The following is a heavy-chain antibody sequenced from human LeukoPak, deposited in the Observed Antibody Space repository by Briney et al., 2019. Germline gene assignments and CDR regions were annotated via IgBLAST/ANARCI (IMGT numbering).Heavy chain of an antibody. J-gene: IGHJ5*02. V-gene: IGHV4-39*07. Sequence: SETLSLTCTVSGGSISTTSYYWGWIRQPPGKGLEWIGNTFYNGSTYYNPSLKSRVTISVDTSKNQFSLKLSSVTAADTAVYYCARVNWNYVDWFDPWGQGTLVTVSS. CDR2: TFYNGST. CDR3: ARVNWNYVDWFDP. CDR1: GGSISTTSYY. D-gene: IGHD1-7*01.